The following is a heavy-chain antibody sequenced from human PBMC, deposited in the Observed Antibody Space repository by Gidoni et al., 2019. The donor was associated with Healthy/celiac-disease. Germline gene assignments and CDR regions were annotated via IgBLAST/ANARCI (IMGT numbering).Heavy chain of an antibody. CDR2: ISGSGGST. Sequence: EVQLLESGGGLVQPGGSLRLSCAASGFTFSSYAMRVVRPAPGKGLEWVAAISGSGGSTYYADSVKGRFTISRDNSKNTLYLQMNSLRAEDTAVYYCAKDLMGSGSKALPNYYYYYGMDVWGQGTTVTVSS. CDR3: AKDLMGSGSKALPNYYYYYGMDV. V-gene: IGHV3-23*01. J-gene: IGHJ6*02. D-gene: IGHD1-26*01. CDR1: GFTFSSYA.